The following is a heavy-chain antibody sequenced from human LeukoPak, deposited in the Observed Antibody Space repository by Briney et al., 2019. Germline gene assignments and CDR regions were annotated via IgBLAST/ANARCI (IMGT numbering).Heavy chain of an antibody. CDR1: GGSISSSSYY. CDR2: IYYSGST. D-gene: IGHD1-26*01. Sequence: SETLSLTCTVSGGSISSSSYYWGWIRQPPGKGLEWIGSIYYSGSTYYNPSLKSRVTISVDTSKNQFSLKLSSVTAADTAVYYCARDGWELLNYWGQGTLVTVSS. V-gene: IGHV4-39*07. J-gene: IGHJ4*02. CDR3: ARDGWELLNY.